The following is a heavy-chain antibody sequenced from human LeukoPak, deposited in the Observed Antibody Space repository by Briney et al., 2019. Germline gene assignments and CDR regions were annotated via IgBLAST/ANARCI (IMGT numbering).Heavy chain of an antibody. D-gene: IGHD3-10*01. CDR1: GFTFSSYS. V-gene: IGHV3-48*04. CDR3: AREVLLWFGELFGGMDV. J-gene: IGHJ6*02. Sequence: GGSLRLSCAASGFTFSSYSMNWVRQAPGKGLEWVSYISSSSTIYYADSVKGRFTISRDNAKNSLYLQMNSLRAEDTAVYYCAREVLLWFGELFGGMDVWGQGTTVTVSS. CDR2: ISSSSTI.